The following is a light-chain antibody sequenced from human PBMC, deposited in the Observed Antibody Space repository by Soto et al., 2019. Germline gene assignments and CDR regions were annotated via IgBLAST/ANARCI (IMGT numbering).Light chain of an antibody. CDR1: QSISNY. Sequence: DIQMTQSPSSLSASVGDRVTITCRASQSISNYLNWYQQKPGKAPKVLIYAASSLQSGVPSRFSGSGSGTDFTLTISSLQPEDFATYYCQPAYNTPWAFGQGTKVEIK. CDR3: QPAYNTPWA. CDR2: AAS. V-gene: IGKV1-39*01. J-gene: IGKJ1*01.